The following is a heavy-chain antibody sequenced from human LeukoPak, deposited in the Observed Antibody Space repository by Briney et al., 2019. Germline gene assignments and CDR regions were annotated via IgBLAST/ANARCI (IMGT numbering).Heavy chain of an antibody. V-gene: IGHV4-34*01. D-gene: IGHD2-2*01. CDR3: ARGVRYQLLSSLVY. CDR1: GGSFSGCY. Sequence: SETLSLTCAVYGGSFSGCYWSWIRQPPGKGLEWIGEINHSGSTNYNPSLKSRVTISVDTSKNQFSLKLSSVTAADTAVYYCARGVRYQLLSSLVYWGQGTLVTVSS. J-gene: IGHJ4*02. CDR2: INHSGST.